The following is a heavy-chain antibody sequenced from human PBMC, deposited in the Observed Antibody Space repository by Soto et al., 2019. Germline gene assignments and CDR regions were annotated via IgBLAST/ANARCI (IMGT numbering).Heavy chain of an antibody. J-gene: IGHJ4*02. CDR2: INTVNGDT. D-gene: IGHD2-8*01. Sequence: GPSVKVACKASGYTYSTFHMRWVRQAPGQRLEWMGWINTVNGDTKYSQKTQGRVTISRDTSASTTYMELSSLTFEDTAVYYCARDASGGLHNDYWGQGTLVTVSS. CDR1: GYTYSTFH. CDR3: ARDASGGLHNDY. V-gene: IGHV1-3*04.